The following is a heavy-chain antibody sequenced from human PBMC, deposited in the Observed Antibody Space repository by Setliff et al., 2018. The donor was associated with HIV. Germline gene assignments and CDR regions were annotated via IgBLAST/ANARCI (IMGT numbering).Heavy chain of an antibody. CDR1: GYTFTGYY. V-gene: IGHV1-2*06. Sequence: ASVKVSCKASGYTFTGYYVHWVRQAPGQGLEWMGRIIPNSGGTNYAQKFQGRVTMTRDTSISTAYMELTRLRSDDTAVYYCATKLYCTNGVCLDASDIWGQGTMVTVSS. CDR3: ATKLYCTNGVCLDASDI. D-gene: IGHD2-8*01. J-gene: IGHJ3*02. CDR2: IIPNSGGT.